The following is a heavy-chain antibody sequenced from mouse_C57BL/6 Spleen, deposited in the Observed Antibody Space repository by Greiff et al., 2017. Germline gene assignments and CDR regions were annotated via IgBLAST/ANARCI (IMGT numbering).Heavy chain of an antibody. D-gene: IGHD1-1*01. V-gene: IGHV1-64*01. CDR2: IHPNSGST. J-gene: IGHJ1*03. CDR1: GYTFTSYW. CDR3: ARPTVVATEDFDV. Sequence: QVQLQQSGAELVKPGASVKLSCKASGYTFTSYWMHWVKQRPGQGLEWIGMIHPNSGSTNYNEKFKSKATLTVDKSSSTAYMQLSSLTSEDSAVYYCARPTVVATEDFDVWGTGTTVTVSS.